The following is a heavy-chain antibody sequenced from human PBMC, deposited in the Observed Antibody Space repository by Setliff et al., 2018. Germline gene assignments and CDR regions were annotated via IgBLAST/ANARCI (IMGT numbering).Heavy chain of an antibody. D-gene: IGHD2-21*02. Sequence: LRLSCAGSGFSFNNYAISWVRQLPGKRPEWVSSISGSGGRTYYADSVKGRFTVSRDNSKNTISLQMNRLQADDTALYSCAKDRYFDASGNFYVNGAFDIWGQGTVVTVSS. CDR3: AKDRYFDASGNFYVNGAFDI. J-gene: IGHJ3*02. V-gene: IGHV3-23*01. CDR1: GFSFNNYA. CDR2: ISGSGGRT.